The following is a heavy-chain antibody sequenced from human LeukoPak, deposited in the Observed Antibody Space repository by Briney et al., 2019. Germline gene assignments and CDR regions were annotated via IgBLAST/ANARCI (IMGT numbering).Heavy chain of an antibody. CDR2: ISAYTGNT. CDR1: GYIFTTFG. J-gene: IGHJ4*02. V-gene: IGHV1-18*01. Sequence: ASVKVSCKASGYIFTTFGISWVRQAPGQGLEWMGWISAYTGNTYYAPKLQGRLTITTDPSTTTGHMELTSLRSDDTAVYYCTRVASTTCDCPDYFDFWGQGTRVTVSS. D-gene: IGHD2-2*01. CDR3: TRVASTTCDCPDYFDF.